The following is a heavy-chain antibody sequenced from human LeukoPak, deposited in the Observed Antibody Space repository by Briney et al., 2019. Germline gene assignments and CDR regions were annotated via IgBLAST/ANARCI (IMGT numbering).Heavy chain of an antibody. CDR3: ARERKITIFGVACDY. Sequence: GASVKVSCKASGYTFTGYYMHWVRQAPGQGLEWMGRINPNGGGTNYAQKFQGRVTMTSDTSISTAYMEPSRLRSDDTAVYYCARERKITIFGVACDYWGQGTLVTVSS. V-gene: IGHV1-2*06. CDR1: GYTFTGYY. D-gene: IGHD3-3*01. CDR2: INPNGGGT. J-gene: IGHJ4*02.